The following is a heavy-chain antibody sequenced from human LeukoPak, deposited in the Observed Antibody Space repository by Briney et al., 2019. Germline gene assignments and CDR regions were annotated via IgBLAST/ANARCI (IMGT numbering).Heavy chain of an antibody. J-gene: IGHJ4*02. CDR3: ARVGFRGWYFLGY. Sequence: GGSLRLSCAASGFTFSEPWMHWVRQAPGKGLVWVSRINGDGSSTNYADSVRGRFTVSRDNAKNTLYLQMNSLRAEDTAVYYCARVGFRGWYFLGYWGQGTLVTVSS. D-gene: IGHD6-19*01. CDR1: GFTFSEPW. V-gene: IGHV3-74*01. CDR2: INGDGSST.